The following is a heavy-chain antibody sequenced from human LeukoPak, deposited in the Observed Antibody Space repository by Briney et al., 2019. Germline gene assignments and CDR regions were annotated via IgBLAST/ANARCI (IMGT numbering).Heavy chain of an antibody. J-gene: IGHJ4*02. CDR1: GGSISSYY. CDR3: ARHQWGGSSRGYFDY. V-gene: IGHV4-4*09. D-gene: IGHD6-6*01. CDR2: IYTSGST. Sequence: SETLSLTCTVSGGSISSYYWSWIRQPPGKGLEWIGYIYTSGSTNYNPSLKSRVTISVDTSKNQFSLKLSSVTAADTAVYYCARHQWGGSSRGYFDYWGQGTLVTVSS.